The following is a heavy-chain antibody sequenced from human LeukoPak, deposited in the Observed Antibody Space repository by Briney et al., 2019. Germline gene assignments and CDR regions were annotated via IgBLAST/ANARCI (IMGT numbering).Heavy chain of an antibody. CDR2: ISGTGGST. D-gene: IGHD6-19*01. CDR3: AKSRSDWYDVFDY. Sequence: GGSRRLSLTASEFTFSTYAMSWARKPPGKGLEWAPAISGTGGSTYNSDSVKGRFTISRDNPKNTLYLQMNSLRAEDTAIYYCAKSRSDWYDVFDYWGQGTLVTVSS. V-gene: IGHV3-23*01. CDR1: EFTFSTYA. J-gene: IGHJ4*02.